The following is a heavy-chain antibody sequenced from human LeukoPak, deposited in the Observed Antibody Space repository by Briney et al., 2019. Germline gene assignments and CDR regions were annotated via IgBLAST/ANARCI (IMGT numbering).Heavy chain of an antibody. CDR3: ARYSGSYYYPPAWDL. Sequence: GGSLRLSCAASGFTFSSYWMNWVRQAPGKGLVWVSRIASDGSSTTYADSVKGRFSISRDNAKNTLYLQMNSQRADDTAVYYCARYSGSYYYPPAWDLWGQGTLVTVSS. J-gene: IGHJ4*02. D-gene: IGHD1-26*01. CDR1: GFTFSSYW. V-gene: IGHV3-74*01. CDR2: IASDGSST.